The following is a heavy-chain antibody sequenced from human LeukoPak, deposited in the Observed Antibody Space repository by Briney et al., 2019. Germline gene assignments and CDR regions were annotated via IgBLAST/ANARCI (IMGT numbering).Heavy chain of an antibody. V-gene: IGHV4-4*02. D-gene: IGHD2-15*01. CDR1: GGSISSRNW. CDR2: IYHSGST. Sequence: PSETLSLTCAVSGGSISSRNWWSWVRQPPGKGLEWIGEIYHSGSTNYNPSLKTRVTISVDPSNNRFSLKVTSVTAADTAIYYCARVVASTSIDFWGQGTLVTVSS. CDR3: ARVVASTSIDF. J-gene: IGHJ4*02.